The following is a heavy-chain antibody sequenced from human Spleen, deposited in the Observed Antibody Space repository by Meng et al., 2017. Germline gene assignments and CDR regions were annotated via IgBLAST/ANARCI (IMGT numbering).Heavy chain of an antibody. CDR3: ARATYSKSLLVDNHYYYYGMDV. D-gene: IGHD4-11*01. Sequence: ASVKVSCKASGYTFISYGISWVRQAPGQGLEWMGWINVYNGNTKYAQKVQGRVTMTTDTSTSTAYMELRGLRSDDTAVYYCARATYSKSLLVDNHYYYYGMDVWGHGTTVTVSS. CDR2: INVYNGNT. V-gene: IGHV1-18*01. CDR1: GYTFISYG. J-gene: IGHJ6*02.